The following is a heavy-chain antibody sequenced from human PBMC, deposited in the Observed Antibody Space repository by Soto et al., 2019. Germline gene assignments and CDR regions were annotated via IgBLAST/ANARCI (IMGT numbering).Heavy chain of an antibody. Sequence: SETLSLICAVYGGSFSGYYWSWIRQPPGKGLEWIGEINHSGSTNYNPSLKSRVTISVDTSKNQFSLKLSSVTAADTAVYYCARGGRVRGVLGYYYGMDVWGQGTTVTVSS. CDR2: INHSGST. CDR1: GGSFSGYY. V-gene: IGHV4-34*01. D-gene: IGHD3-10*01. J-gene: IGHJ6*02. CDR3: ARGGRVRGVLGYYYGMDV.